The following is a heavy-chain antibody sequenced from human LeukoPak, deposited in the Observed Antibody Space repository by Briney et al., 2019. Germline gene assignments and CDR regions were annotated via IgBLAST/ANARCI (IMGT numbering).Heavy chain of an antibody. CDR2: IYYTGST. Sequence: PSETLSLTCTVSGGSISSYYWSWLRQPPRKGLEWIGYIYYTGSTNYNPSLKSRVTISVDTSKNQFSLKLSSVTAADTAVYYCARAFSSGWYPYSIGGLWFDYWGQGTLVTVSS. J-gene: IGHJ4*02. V-gene: IGHV4-59*01. CDR1: GGSISSYY. CDR3: ARAFSSGWYPYSIGGLWFDY. D-gene: IGHD6-19*01.